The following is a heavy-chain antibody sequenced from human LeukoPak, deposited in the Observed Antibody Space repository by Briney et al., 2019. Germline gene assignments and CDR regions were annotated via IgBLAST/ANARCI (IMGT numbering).Heavy chain of an antibody. CDR3: ARDIWVGEFTGFFDY. V-gene: IGHV3-33*01. CDR1: GFTFSCYG. J-gene: IGHJ4*02. D-gene: IGHD3-10*01. CDR2: IGSDESIK. Sequence: GGSLRLSCVVSGFTFSCYGIHWVRQAPGKGLEWVAVIGSDESIKYYTDSVKGRFTISGDNSKNTLYLQMNTLRAEDTAIYYCARDIWVGEFTGFFDYWGQGSLVSVSS.